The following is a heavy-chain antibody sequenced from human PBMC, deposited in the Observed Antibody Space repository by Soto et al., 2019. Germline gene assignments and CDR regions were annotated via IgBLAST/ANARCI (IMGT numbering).Heavy chain of an antibody. J-gene: IGHJ4*02. CDR1: GGSISSYY. V-gene: IGHV4-59*01. CDR2: ISDSGST. Sequence: SETLSLTCTVSGGSISSYYWSWIRQPPGKGLEWIGYISDSGSTNYNPSLKSRVAISVDTSNNQFSLKLSSVTTADTAVYYCARGGFTYDWWYWGQGTLVTVSS. CDR3: ARGGFTYDWWY. D-gene: IGHD2-8*02.